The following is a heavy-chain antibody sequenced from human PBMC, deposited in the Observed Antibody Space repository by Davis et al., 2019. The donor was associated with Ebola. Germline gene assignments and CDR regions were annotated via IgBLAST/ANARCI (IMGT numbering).Heavy chain of an antibody. CDR1: GFTFTRYS. J-gene: IGHJ4*02. D-gene: IGHD3-22*01. Sequence: PGGSLRLSCAASGFTFTRYSMNWVRQAPGKGLEWVSYISSSSSTIYYADSVKGRFTISSNNAKNSLYLQMNSLRDEDTAVYFCARAGVNSYDSSGYYYDYWGQGTLVTVSS. CDR2: ISSSSSTI. V-gene: IGHV3-48*02. CDR3: ARAGVNSYDSSGYYYDY.